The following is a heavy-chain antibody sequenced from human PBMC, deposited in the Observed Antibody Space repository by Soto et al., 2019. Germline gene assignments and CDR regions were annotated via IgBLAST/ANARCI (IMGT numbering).Heavy chain of an antibody. J-gene: IGHJ6*02. Sequence: QLQLQESGPGLVKPSETLSLTCTVSGGSISSSSYYWGWIRQPPGKGLEWIGSIYYSGSTYYNPSLKSRVTISVDTSKNEFSLKLSSVTAADTAVYYCARLSVYNWNDYPTGVCCQVATCGVSS. CDR2: IYYSGST. CDR1: GGSISSSSYY. V-gene: IGHV4-39*01. D-gene: IGHD1-20*01. CDR3: ARLSVYNWNDYPTGV.